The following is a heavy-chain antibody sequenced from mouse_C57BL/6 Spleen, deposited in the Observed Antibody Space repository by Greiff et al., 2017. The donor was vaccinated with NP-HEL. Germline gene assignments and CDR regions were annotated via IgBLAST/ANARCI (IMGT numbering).Heavy chain of an antibody. CDR3: ATVITTVVAPFDY. D-gene: IGHD1-1*01. CDR2: IYPGDGDT. CDR1: GYAFSSSW. V-gene: IGHV1-82*01. J-gene: IGHJ2*01. Sequence: QVQLQQSGPELVKPGASVKISCKASGYAFSSSWMNWVKQRPGKGLEWIGRIYPGDGDTNYNGKFKGKATLTADKSSSTAYRQLSSLTSEDSAVYFCATVITTVVAPFDYWGQGTTLTVSS.